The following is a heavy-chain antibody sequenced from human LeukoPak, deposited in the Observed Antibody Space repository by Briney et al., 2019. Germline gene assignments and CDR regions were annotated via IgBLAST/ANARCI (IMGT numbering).Heavy chain of an antibody. D-gene: IGHD3-9*01. CDR3: ARDLPSYDILTGYYHYYGMDV. CDR1: GFTFSSYW. V-gene: IGHV3-7*01. Sequence: GGSLRLSCAASGFTFSSYWMSWVRQAPGKGLEWVANIKQDGSEKYYVDSVKGRFTISRDNAKNSLYLQMNSLRAEDTAVYYCARDLPSYDILTGYYHYYGMDVWGQGTTVTVSS. J-gene: IGHJ6*02. CDR2: IKQDGSEK.